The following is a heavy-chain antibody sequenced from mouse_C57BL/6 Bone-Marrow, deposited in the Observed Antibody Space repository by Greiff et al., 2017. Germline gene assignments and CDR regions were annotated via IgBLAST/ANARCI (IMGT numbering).Heavy chain of an antibody. J-gene: IGHJ1*03. CDR3: ARSVYGSSPYWYFDV. D-gene: IGHD1-1*01. CDR1: GYTFTNYW. Sequence: VQLQESGAELVRPGTSVKMSCKASGYTFTNYWIGWAKQRPGHGLEWIGDIYPGGGYTNYNEKFKGKATLTADKSSSTAYMQFSSLTSEDSAIYYCARSVYGSSPYWYFDVWGTGTTVTVSS. V-gene: IGHV1-63*01. CDR2: IYPGGGYT.